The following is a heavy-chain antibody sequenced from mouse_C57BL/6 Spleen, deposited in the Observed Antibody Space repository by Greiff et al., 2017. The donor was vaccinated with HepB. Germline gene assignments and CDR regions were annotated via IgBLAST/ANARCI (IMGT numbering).Heavy chain of an antibody. CDR2: IYPGSGST. CDR1: GYTFTSYW. Sequence: QVQLKESGAELVKPGASVKMSCKASGYTFTSYWITWVKQRPGQGLEWIGDIYPGSGSTNYNEKFKSKATLTVDTSSSTAYMQLSSLTSEDSAVYYGARGERSEGCAYWGQGTLVTVSA. V-gene: IGHV1-55*01. CDR3: ARGERSEGCAY. J-gene: IGHJ3*01.